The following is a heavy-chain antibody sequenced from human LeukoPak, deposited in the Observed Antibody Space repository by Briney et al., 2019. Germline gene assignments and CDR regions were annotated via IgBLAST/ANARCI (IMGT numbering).Heavy chain of an antibody. V-gene: IGHV3-48*03. J-gene: IGHJ4*02. D-gene: IGHD3-22*01. Sequence: GGSLRLSCAASGFTFSSYVMNWVRQAPGKGLEWVSYMSSSGSTIYYADSVKGRFTISRDNAKNSLYLQMNSLRAEDTAVYYCARARYYYDSSGYYFDYWGQGTLVTVSS. CDR2: MSSSGSTI. CDR3: ARARYYYDSSGYYFDY. CDR1: GFTFSSYV.